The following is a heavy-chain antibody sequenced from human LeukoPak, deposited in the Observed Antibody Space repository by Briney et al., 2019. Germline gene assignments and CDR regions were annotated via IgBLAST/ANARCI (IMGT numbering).Heavy chain of an antibody. CDR1: GFTFSSYA. D-gene: IGHD4-17*01. V-gene: IGHV3-30-3*01. J-gene: IGHJ6*02. CDR2: ISYDGSNK. Sequence: PGGSLRLSCAASGFTFSSYAMHWVRQAPGKGLEWVAVISYDGSNKYYADSVKGRFTISRDNSKSTLYLQMNSLRAEDTAVYYCAREAGTTDYGDYRSTDGMDVWGQGTTVTVSS. CDR3: AREAGTTDYGDYRSTDGMDV.